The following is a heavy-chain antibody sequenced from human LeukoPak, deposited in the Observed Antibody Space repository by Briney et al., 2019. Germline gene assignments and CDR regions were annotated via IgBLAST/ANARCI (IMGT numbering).Heavy chain of an antibody. CDR1: GFTVSSNY. Sequence: GGSLRLSCAASGFTVSSNYMSWVRQAPGKGLEWVSVICSGGSTYYADSVKGRFTISRDNSKNTLYLQMNSLRAEDTAVYYCASHDYGDPRSAEYFQHWGQGTLVTVSS. V-gene: IGHV3-53*01. CDR3: ASHDYGDPRSAEYFQH. J-gene: IGHJ1*01. D-gene: IGHD4-17*01. CDR2: ICSGGST.